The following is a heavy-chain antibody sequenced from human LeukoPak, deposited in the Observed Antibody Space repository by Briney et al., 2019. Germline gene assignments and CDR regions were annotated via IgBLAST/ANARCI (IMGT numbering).Heavy chain of an antibody. CDR1: GGSFSDYY. J-gene: IGHJ4*02. Sequence: PSETLSLTCTVSGGSFSDYYWTWLRQPPGKGLEWIGEINHSGSTNYNPSLKSRVTISVDTSKNQFSLKLSSVTAADTAVYYCARVLRGSGSYYVHWGQGTLVTVSS. D-gene: IGHD3-10*01. V-gene: IGHV4-34*01. CDR2: INHSGST. CDR3: ARVLRGSGSYYVH.